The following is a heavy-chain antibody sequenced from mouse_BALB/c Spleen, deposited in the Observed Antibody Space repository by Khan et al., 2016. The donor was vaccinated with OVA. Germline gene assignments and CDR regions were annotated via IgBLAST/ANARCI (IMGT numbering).Heavy chain of an antibody. Sequence: QVQLKESGPGLVAPSQSLSITCTVSGFSLTGYGVNWVRQPPGKGLEWLGMIWGDGSTEYNSALKSRLSISKDNSKSQVFLKMNSLHTDDTARYYCAREIYYDYAYYYAMDYWGQGTSVTVSS. CDR2: IWGDGST. CDR3: AREIYYDYAYYYAMDY. V-gene: IGHV2-6-7*01. CDR1: GFSLTGYG. D-gene: IGHD2-4*01. J-gene: IGHJ4*01.